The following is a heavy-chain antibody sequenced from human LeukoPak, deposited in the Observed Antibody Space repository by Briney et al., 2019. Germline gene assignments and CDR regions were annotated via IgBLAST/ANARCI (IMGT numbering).Heavy chain of an antibody. CDR3: ARASGYYYYGMDA. Sequence: SETLSLTCAVYGGFLSGYYWSWIRQPPGKGMEWIGEINHRRSTNHNPALKGRVTITVDTSKDQFSLKLSSVTAADAAVYYCARASGYYYYGMDAWGQGTTVTVSS. V-gene: IGHV4-34*01. J-gene: IGHJ6*01. CDR2: INHRRST. CDR1: GGFLSGYY.